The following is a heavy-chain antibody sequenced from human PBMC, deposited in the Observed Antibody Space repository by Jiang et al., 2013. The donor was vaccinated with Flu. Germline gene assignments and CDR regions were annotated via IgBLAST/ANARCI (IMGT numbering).Heavy chain of an antibody. CDR1: GGSFSGYY. Sequence: LLKPSETLSLTCAVYGGSFSGYYWSWIRQPPGKGLEWIGEINHSGSTNYNPSLKSRVTISVDTSKNQFSLKLSSVTAADTAVYYCARAVRGVVPIYYGMDVWGKGTTVTVSS. J-gene: IGHJ6*04. V-gene: IGHV4-34*01. CDR2: INHSGST. CDR3: ARAVRGVVPIYYGMDV. D-gene: IGHD3-3*01.